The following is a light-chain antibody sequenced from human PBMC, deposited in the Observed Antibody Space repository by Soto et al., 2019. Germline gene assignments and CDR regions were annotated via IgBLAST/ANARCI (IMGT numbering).Light chain of an antibody. CDR3: QPYNNWPQT. V-gene: IGKV3-15*01. Sequence: EIVMTQSPATLSVSPGERATLSCRASQSVSSNLAWSQQKPGQAPRLLIYGASTRATGIPARFSGSGSGTEFTLTISSLQSEDFAVYYCQPYNNWPQTFGQGTKVEIK. J-gene: IGKJ1*01. CDR2: GAS. CDR1: QSVSSN.